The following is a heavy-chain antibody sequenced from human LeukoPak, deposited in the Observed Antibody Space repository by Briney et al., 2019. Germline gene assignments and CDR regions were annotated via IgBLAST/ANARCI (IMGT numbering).Heavy chain of an antibody. CDR3: ARGRYYSSTSCYPFDY. V-gene: IGHV3-64*01. Sequence: PGGSLRLSCAASGFTFSSYAMHWVRQAPGKGLEYVSAISSNGGSTYYANSVKGRFTISRDNSKNTLYLQMGSLRAEDMAVYYCARGRYYSSTSCYPFDYWGQGTLVTVSS. J-gene: IGHJ4*02. D-gene: IGHD2-2*01. CDR1: GFTFSSYA. CDR2: ISSNGGST.